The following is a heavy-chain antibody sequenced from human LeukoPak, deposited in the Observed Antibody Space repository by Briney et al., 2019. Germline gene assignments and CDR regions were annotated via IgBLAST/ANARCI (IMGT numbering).Heavy chain of an antibody. D-gene: IGHD6-13*01. CDR2: IYYSGST. J-gene: IGHJ6*02. V-gene: IGHV4-59*12. Sequence: SETLSLTCTVSGGSISSYYWSWIRQPPGKGLEWIGYIYYSGSTNYNPSLKSRVTISVDTSKNQFSLKLSSVTAADTAVYYCALPSNSWPNYGMDVWGQGTTVTVSS. CDR3: ALPSNSWPNYGMDV. CDR1: GGSISSYY.